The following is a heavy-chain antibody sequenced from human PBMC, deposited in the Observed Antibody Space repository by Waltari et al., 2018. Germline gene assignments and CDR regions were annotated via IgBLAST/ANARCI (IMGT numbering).Heavy chain of an antibody. D-gene: IGHD6-13*01. CDR2: IYYSGST. CDR1: GGSIRSSSYY. CDR3: ARLGSSSRAPADY. J-gene: IGHJ4*02. V-gene: IGHV4-39*01. Sequence: QLQLQESGPGLVKPSETLSLTCTVSGGSIRSSSYYWGWFRQPPGKGLEWIGSIYYSGSTYYNPSLKSRVTISVDTSKNQFSLKLSSVTAADTAVYYCARLGSSSRAPADYWGQGTLVTVSS.